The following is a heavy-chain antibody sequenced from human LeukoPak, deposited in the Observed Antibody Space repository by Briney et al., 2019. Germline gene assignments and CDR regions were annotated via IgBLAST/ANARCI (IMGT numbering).Heavy chain of an antibody. CDR2: ISSSSSTI. J-gene: IGHJ4*02. CDR1: GFTFSSYA. D-gene: IGHD2-15*01. Sequence: PGGSLRLSCAASGFTFSSYAMSWVRQAPGKGLEWVSYISSSSSTIYYADSVKGRFTISRDNAKNSLYLQMNSLRAEDTAVYYCARDLGGGSSSGWGQGTLVTVSS. V-gene: IGHV3-48*04. CDR3: ARDLGGGSSSG.